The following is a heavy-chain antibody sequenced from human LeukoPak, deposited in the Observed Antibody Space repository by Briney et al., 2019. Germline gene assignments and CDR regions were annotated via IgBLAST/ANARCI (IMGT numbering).Heavy chain of an antibody. CDR1: GFTFSAYS. D-gene: IGHD5-24*01. V-gene: IGHV3-48*01. Sequence: GGSLRLSCAASGFTFSAYSMNWVRQAPGKGLEWISYIGISSGNTKYADSVKGRFTISGDKAKNSLYLQMNSLRVEDTAVYYCARDYKYAFDNWGQGALVTVSS. CDR2: IGISSGNT. J-gene: IGHJ4*02. CDR3: ARDYKYAFDN.